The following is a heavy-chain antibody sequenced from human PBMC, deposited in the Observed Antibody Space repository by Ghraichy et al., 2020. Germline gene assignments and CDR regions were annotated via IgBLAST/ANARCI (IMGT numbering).Heavy chain of an antibody. Sequence: GSLSLTCTVSGGSVSSGSYYWSWIRQPPGKGLEWIGYIYYSGSTNYNPSLKSRVTISVDTSKNQFSLKLSSVTAADTAVYYCARDRYSGYARGSSWFDPWGQGTLVTVSS. CDR2: IYYSGST. D-gene: IGHD5-12*01. V-gene: IGHV4-61*01. CDR3: ARDRYSGYARGSSWFDP. J-gene: IGHJ5*02. CDR1: GGSVSSGSYY.